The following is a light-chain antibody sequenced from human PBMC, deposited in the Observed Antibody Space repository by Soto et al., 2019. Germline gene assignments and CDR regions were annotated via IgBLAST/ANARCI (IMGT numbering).Light chain of an antibody. V-gene: IGKV3-15*01. CDR1: QRISSN. Sequence: EILMTQSQATLSFSPGERATLSCRASQRISSNVAWYQLKPGQAPRLLIYGASTRATGVPARFSGGGSGTEFTLTISSLQSEDFAVYFCQQYKDWPPYTFGQGTKLEIK. J-gene: IGKJ2*01. CDR3: QQYKDWPPYT. CDR2: GAS.